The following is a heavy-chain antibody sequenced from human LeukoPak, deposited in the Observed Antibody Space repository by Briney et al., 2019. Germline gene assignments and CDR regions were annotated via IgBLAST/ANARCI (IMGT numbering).Heavy chain of an antibody. V-gene: IGHV3-53*01. CDR2: IYSGGST. Sequence: GGSLRLSCAASGFTLSSYWMSWVRQALGKGLEWVSVIYSGGSTYYADSVKGRFTISRDNSKNTLYLQMNSLRAEDTAVYYCARGGVSYYFDYWGQGTPVTVSS. CDR1: GFTLSSYW. D-gene: IGHD1-26*01. J-gene: IGHJ4*02. CDR3: ARGGVSYYFDY.